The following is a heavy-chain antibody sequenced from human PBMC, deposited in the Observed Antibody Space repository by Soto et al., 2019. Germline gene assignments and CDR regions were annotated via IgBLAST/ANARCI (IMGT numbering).Heavy chain of an antibody. Sequence: GGSLRLSCAASGFTFSDYYMSWIRQAPGKGLEWVSYISSSGSTIYYADSVKGRFTISRDNAKNSLYLQMNSLRAEDTAVYYCARVVPYDSSGYYYDAFDIWGQGTMVTVSS. CDR3: ARVVPYDSSGYYYDAFDI. D-gene: IGHD3-22*01. CDR2: ISSSGSTI. CDR1: GFTFSDYY. V-gene: IGHV3-11*01. J-gene: IGHJ3*02.